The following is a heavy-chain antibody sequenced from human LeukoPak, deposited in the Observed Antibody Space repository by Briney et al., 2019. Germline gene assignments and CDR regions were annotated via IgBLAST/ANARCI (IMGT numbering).Heavy chain of an antibody. V-gene: IGHV5-51*01. D-gene: IGHD3-10*01. CDR1: GYSFITYS. CDR2: IYPGDFDT. J-gene: IGHJ5*02. CDR3: ALPVRSGRGQSFHP. Sequence: GESLKISCKASGYSFITYSIGWVRQMPGRGLEWMGMIYPGDFDTKYSPSFQGQVTISVDRSVTTAYLQWSSLRVSDTAVYYCALPVRSGRGQSFHPWGQGTQVSVSS.